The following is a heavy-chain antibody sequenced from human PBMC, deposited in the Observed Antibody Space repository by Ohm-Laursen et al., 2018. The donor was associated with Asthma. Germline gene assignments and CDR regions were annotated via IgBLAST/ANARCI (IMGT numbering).Heavy chain of an antibody. CDR2: INSDGSST. Sequence: SLRLSCTAPGFTFSSYWMHWVRQAPGKGLVWVSRINSDGSSTSYADSVKGRFTISRDNAKNTLYLQMNSLRVEDTAVYYCAKDLYYSSSWDYYYYGMDVWGQGTTVTVSS. CDR3: AKDLYYSSSWDYYYYGMDV. D-gene: IGHD6-13*01. J-gene: IGHJ6*02. CDR1: GFTFSSYW. V-gene: IGHV3-74*01.